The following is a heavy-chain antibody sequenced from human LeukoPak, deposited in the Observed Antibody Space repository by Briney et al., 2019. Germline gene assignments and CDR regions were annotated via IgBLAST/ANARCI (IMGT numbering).Heavy chain of an antibody. J-gene: IGHJ3*02. Sequence: ASVKVSCKASGGTFSSYAISWVRQAPGQGLEWMGGIIPIFGTANYAQKFQGRVTITADESTSTAYMELSSLRSEDTAVYYCARGGGIATTFDIWGQGTMVTVSS. D-gene: IGHD6-13*01. CDR3: ARGGGIATTFDI. V-gene: IGHV1-69*13. CDR1: GGTFSSYA. CDR2: IIPIFGTA.